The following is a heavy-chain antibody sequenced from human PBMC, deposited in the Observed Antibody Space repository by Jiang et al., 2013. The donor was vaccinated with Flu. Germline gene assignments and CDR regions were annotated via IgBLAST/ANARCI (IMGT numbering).Heavy chain of an antibody. CDR1: GGTFSSTV. CDR2: IIPIFDEP. CDR3: AREKGRGTRAFDY. J-gene: IGHJ4*02. D-gene: IGHD1-26*01. V-gene: IGHV1-69*06. Sequence: SGAEVKKPGSSVKVSCKASGGTFSSTVISWVRQAPGQGLEWMGGIIPIFDEPNYAQKFQGRVTITADRNTNTAYMGVSSLRSEDTAVYYCAREKGRGTRAFDYWGQGTLVTVSS.